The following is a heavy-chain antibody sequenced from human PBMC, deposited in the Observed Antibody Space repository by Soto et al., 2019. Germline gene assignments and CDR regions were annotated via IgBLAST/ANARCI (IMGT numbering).Heavy chain of an antibody. CDR1: GFALNTYS. Sequence: EVQLVESGGGLVKAGGSLRLSCTASGFALNTYSMNWVRQAPGKGLEWVCSINEDSTYIYYADSLRGRITISRDNAKDSLFLQMNSLRPDDTAVYYCVRDLGRYFRSGYMDLWGDGATVTVSS. CDR3: VRDLGRYFRSGYMDL. CDR2: INEDSTYI. D-gene: IGHD3-9*01. J-gene: IGHJ6*03. V-gene: IGHV3-21*02.